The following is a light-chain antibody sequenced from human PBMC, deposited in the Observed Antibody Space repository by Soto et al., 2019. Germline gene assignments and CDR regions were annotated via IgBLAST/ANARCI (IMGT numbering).Light chain of an antibody. CDR2: EVS. J-gene: IGLJ1*01. Sequence: QSALTQPASVSGSAGQSITISCTGTSSDVGGYEYVSWYQQHPGRAPKLMIYEVSNRPSGVSNRLSGSKSGNTASLTISGLQAVDEADYYCSSYTSSSTLLFGTGTKVTVL. V-gene: IGLV2-14*01. CDR3: SSYTSSSTLL. CDR1: SSDVGGYEY.